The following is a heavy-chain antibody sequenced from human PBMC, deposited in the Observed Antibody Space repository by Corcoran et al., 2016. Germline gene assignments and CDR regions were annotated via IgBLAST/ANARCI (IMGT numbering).Heavy chain of an antibody. D-gene: IGHD6-25*01. CDR2: IYYSGST. CDR1: GGSISSDY. CDR3: AAAPNKYYFYF. V-gene: IGHV4-59*01. J-gene: IGHJ4*02. Sequence: QVQLQASGPGLVKPSETLSLTCTVSGGSISSDYWSWIRQSRGKGQEWIGNIYYSGSTNYNPTLRSRVTISVDTSKNQFSLKLTSVNAADTAVYHCAAAPNKYYFYFWGQGTLVTVSS.